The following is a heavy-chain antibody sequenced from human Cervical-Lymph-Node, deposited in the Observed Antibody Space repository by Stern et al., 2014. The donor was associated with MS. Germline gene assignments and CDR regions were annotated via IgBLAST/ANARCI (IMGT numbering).Heavy chain of an antibody. CDR2: IWYDGSNP. CDR1: GFSFSRYA. D-gene: IGHD6-13*01. Sequence: DQLVESGGGVVQPGRSLRLSCAASGFSFSRYAMHWVRQAPGKGLEWVALIWYDGSNPYYADSVTGRFTISRANFKNTLYLQRTSLRAEDTSVYYCASAYSSSHYYFDYWGQGTLVTVSS. V-gene: IGHV3-33*01. CDR3: ASAYSSSHYYFDY. J-gene: IGHJ4*02.